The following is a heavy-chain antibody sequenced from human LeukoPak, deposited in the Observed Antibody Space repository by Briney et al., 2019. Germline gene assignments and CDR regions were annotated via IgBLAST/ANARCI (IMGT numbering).Heavy chain of an antibody. CDR3: ATPDWGVPAAEYAFDI. CDR2: INHSGST. CDR1: GGSFSGYY. V-gene: IGHV4-34*01. D-gene: IGHD2-2*01. J-gene: IGHJ3*02. Sequence: PSETLSLTCAVYGGSFSGYYWSWIRQPPGKGLEWIGEINHSGSTNYNPSLKSRVTISVDTSKNQFSLKLSSVTAADTAVYYCATPDWGVPAAEYAFDIWGQGTMVTVSS.